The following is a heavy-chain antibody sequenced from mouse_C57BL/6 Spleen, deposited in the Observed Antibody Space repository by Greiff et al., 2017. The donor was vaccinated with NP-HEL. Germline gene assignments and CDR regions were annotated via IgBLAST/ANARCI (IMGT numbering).Heavy chain of an antibody. CDR1: GFTFSDYG. J-gene: IGHJ2*01. CDR2: ISSGSSTI. CDR3: ARTIVYSYYFDY. Sequence: EVMLVESGGGLVKPGGSLKLSCAASGFTFSDYGMHWVRQAPEKGLEWVAYISSGSSTIYYADTVKGRITISRDNAKNTLFLQMTSLRSEYTAMYYCARTIVYSYYFDYWGQGTTLTVSS. V-gene: IGHV5-17*01. D-gene: IGHD2-5*01.